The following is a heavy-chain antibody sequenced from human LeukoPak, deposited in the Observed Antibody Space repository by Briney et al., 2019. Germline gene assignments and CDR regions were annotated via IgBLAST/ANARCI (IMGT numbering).Heavy chain of an antibody. J-gene: IGHJ4*02. D-gene: IGHD3-3*01. CDR3: ARAPLYYDFWSGPPALFDY. CDR2: IYHSGST. Sequence: SETLSLTCTVSGYSISSGYYRGWIRQPPGKGLEWIGSIYHSGSTYYNPSLKSRVTISVDTSKNQFSLKLSSVTAADTAVYYCARAPLYYDFWSGPPALFDYWGQGTLVTVSS. V-gene: IGHV4-38-2*02. CDR1: GYSISSGYY.